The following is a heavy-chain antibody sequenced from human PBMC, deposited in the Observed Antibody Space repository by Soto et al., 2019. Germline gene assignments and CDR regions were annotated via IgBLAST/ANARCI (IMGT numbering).Heavy chain of an antibody. CDR2: INHSGST. Sequence: ASETLSPTCAVYGGSFSGYYWSWIRQPPGKGLEWIGEINHSGSTNYNPSLKSRVTISVDTSKNQFSLKLSSVTAADTAVYYCAITPSIFDYYYYYMDVWGKGTTVTVSS. CDR1: GGSFSGYY. V-gene: IGHV4-34*01. CDR3: AITPSIFDYYYYYMDV. J-gene: IGHJ6*03. D-gene: IGHD2-21*01.